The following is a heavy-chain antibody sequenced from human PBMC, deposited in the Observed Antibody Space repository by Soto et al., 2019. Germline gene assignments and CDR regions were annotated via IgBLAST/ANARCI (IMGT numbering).Heavy chain of an antibody. CDR3: ARGRFHNENWFDP. V-gene: IGHV1-3*01. J-gene: IGHJ5*02. D-gene: IGHD3-3*01. Sequence: GASVKVSCKASGYTFTSYAMHWVRQAPGQRLEWMGWINAGNGNTKYSQKFQGRVTITRDTSASTAYMELSSLRSEDTAVYYCARGRFHNENWFDPWGQGTLVTVSS. CDR1: GYTFTSYA. CDR2: INAGNGNT.